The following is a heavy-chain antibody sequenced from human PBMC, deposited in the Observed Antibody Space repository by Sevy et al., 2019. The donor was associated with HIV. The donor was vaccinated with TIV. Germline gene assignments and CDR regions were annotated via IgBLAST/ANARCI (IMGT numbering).Heavy chain of an antibody. Sequence: GGSLRLSCAASGFSFSTNWMNWVRQAPGKGLEWVANIRGDGRDKYYVDSVEGRFTISRDNAKNLLFLQMNSLRVEDTAVYYCAHGTFGRFESWGQGTLVTVSS. D-gene: IGHD3-16*01. CDR2: IRGDGRDK. CDR3: AHGTFGRFES. CDR1: GFSFSTNW. V-gene: IGHV3-7*01. J-gene: IGHJ4*02.